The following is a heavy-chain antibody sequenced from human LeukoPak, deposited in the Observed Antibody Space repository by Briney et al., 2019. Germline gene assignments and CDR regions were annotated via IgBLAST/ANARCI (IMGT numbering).Heavy chain of an antibody. D-gene: IGHD5-18*01. J-gene: IGHJ4*02. Sequence: GGSLRLSCVGSGFTFSSYSMNWVRQAPGKGLEWIAYISGFIQYADSVKGRFTISRDNAKSSVYLQMNSLRDEDTAVYFCVGEPGYGYGYGFDYWGQGALVTVSS. CDR2: ISGFI. CDR1: GFTFSSYS. V-gene: IGHV3-48*02. CDR3: VGEPGYGYGYGFDY.